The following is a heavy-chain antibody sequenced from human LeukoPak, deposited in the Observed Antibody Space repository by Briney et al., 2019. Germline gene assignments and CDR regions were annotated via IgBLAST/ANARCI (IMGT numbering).Heavy chain of an antibody. CDR1: GYSFTTYW. Sequence: GESLKISCKVSGYSFTTYWIGWVRQMPGKGLEWMAIIYPGDSDTRYSPSFQGQVTISADKSISTAYLQWSSLKASDTAMYYCARHASEPLYNWFDPWGQGTLVTVSS. V-gene: IGHV5-51*01. J-gene: IGHJ5*02. CDR2: IYPGDSDT. CDR3: ARHASEPLYNWFDP. D-gene: IGHD1-26*01.